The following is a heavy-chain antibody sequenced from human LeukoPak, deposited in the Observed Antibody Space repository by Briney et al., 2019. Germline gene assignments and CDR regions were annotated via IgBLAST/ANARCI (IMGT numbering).Heavy chain of an antibody. D-gene: IGHD1-26*01. J-gene: IGHJ3*02. CDR1: GFTFSDSA. V-gene: IGHV3-21*01. CDR3: ARALPSPLYSGSYADAFDI. CDR2: ISSSSSYI. Sequence: GGSLRLSCAASGFTFSDSAIHWVRQAPGKGLEWVSSISSSSSYIYYADSVKGRFTISRDNAKNSLYLQMNSLRAEDTAVYYCARALPSPLYSGSYADAFDIWGQGTMVTVSS.